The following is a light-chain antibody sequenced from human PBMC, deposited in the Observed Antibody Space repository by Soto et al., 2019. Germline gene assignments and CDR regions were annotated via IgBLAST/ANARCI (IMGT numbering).Light chain of an antibody. Sequence: QSALTQPPSASGSPGQSVTISCTGTSSDVGDNYVSWYQQHLGKAPKLIIYEVSQRPSGVPDRFSGSTSGTSASLTISGLRAEDEADYYCSSDTSRSTLVFGTGTKVTVL. V-gene: IGLV2-8*01. CDR2: EVS. J-gene: IGLJ1*01. CDR1: SSDVGDNY. CDR3: SSDTSRSTLV.